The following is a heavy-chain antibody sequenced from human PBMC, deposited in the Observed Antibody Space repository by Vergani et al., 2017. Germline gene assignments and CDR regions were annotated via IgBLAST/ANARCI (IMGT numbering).Heavy chain of an antibody. CDR1: GFTSNQYG. Sequence: QVQLVESGGGVVQPGRSLRLSCAASGFTSNQYGMHWVRQAPGKGPEGVAVTWYDGNNKQYADSVKGRFTISRDNSKSTMYLQMNSLRDEDTGVYYCAGDLRLLYNRFDPWGQGTLVTVSS. D-gene: IGHD5-12*01. CDR2: TWYDGNNK. J-gene: IGHJ5*02. CDR3: AGDLRLLYNRFDP. V-gene: IGHV3-33*01.